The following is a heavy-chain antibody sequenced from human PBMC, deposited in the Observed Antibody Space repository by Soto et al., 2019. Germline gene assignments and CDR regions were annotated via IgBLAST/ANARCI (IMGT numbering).Heavy chain of an antibody. Sequence: SPTCAISGDSVSSNTASWNWIRQSPSRGLEWLGRTYFRSKWYNDYAVSVKSRIIINPDTSNNQFSLQLNSVTPEDTAVYFCAKGDNLGPKTGYAFDPWGQGIMVTVSS. CDR3: AKGDNLGPKTGYAFDP. V-gene: IGHV6-1*01. J-gene: IGHJ5*02. D-gene: IGHD5-12*01. CDR1: GDSVSSNTAS. CDR2: TYFRSKWYN.